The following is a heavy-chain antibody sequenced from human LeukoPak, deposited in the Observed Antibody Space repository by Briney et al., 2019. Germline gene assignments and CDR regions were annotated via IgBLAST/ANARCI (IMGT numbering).Heavy chain of an antibody. D-gene: IGHD3-22*01. CDR3: ARVTYPYYYDSSGFLDY. Sequence: SETLSLTCTVSGGSISSSYWSWIRQPPGKGLEWIGYIYYSGSTYYNPSLKSRVTISVDTSKNQFSLKLSSVTAADTAVYYCARVTYPYYYDSSGFLDYWGQGTLVTVSS. CDR2: IYYSGST. CDR1: GGSISSSY. J-gene: IGHJ4*02. V-gene: IGHV4-59*08.